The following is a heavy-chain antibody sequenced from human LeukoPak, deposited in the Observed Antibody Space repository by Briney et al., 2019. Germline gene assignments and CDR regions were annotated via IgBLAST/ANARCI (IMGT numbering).Heavy chain of an antibody. CDR2: ISGSGGST. CDR1: GFTFSSYA. CDR3: AKVGGYSYGYMDV. D-gene: IGHD5-18*01. J-gene: IGHJ6*04. Sequence: GGSLRLSCAASGFTFSSYAMSWVRQAPGKGLEWVSAISGSGGSTYYADSAKGRFNISRDNSKNTLYLQMNSLRAEDTAVYYCAKVGGYSYGYMDVWGKGTTVTVSS. V-gene: IGHV3-23*01.